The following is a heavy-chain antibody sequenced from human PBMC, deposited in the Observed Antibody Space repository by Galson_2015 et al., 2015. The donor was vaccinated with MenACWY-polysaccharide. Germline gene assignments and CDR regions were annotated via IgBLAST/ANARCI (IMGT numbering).Heavy chain of an antibody. CDR2: IWDDGSRK. D-gene: IGHD3-10*01. J-gene: IGHJ5*02. V-gene: IGHV3-33*01. Sequence: SLRLSCAATRFTFSDYGMHWVRQAPGKGLEWVAFIWDDGSRKYYADSVKGRFAISSDNSDNTLYLQMNNLRVADTAVYYCARVGRDHSGSYFHGGFDPWGQGTLVTVSS. CDR1: RFTFSDYG. CDR3: ARVGRDHSGSYFHGGFDP.